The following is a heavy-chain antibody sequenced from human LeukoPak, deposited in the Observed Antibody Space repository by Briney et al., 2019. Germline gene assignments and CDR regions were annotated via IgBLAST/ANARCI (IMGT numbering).Heavy chain of an antibody. J-gene: IGHJ6*02. V-gene: IGHV1-2*06. CDR3: ASRTLTYYYGMDV. D-gene: IGHD2-15*01. Sequence: GGSLRLSCAASGFTFSSYGMHWVRQAPGQGLEWMGRINPNSGGTNYAQKFQGRVTMTRDTSISTAYMELSRLRSDDTAVYYCASRTLTYYYGMDVWGQGTTVTVSS. CDR2: INPNSGGT. CDR1: GFTFSSYG.